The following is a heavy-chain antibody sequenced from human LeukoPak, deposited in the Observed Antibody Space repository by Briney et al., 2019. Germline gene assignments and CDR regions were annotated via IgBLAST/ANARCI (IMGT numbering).Heavy chain of an antibody. CDR2: ISYDGSNK. Sequence: GGSLRLSCAASGFTFSSYGMHWVRQAPGKGLEWVAVISYDGSNKYYADSVKGRFTISRDNSKNTLYLQMNSLRAEDTAVYYCAKDVEMATIEGNFDYRGQGTLVTVSS. V-gene: IGHV3-30*18. CDR1: GFTFSSYG. D-gene: IGHD5-24*01. CDR3: AKDVEMATIEGNFDY. J-gene: IGHJ4*02.